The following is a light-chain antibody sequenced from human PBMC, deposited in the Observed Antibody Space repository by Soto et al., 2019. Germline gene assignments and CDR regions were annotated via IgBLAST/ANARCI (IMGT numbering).Light chain of an antibody. J-gene: IGKJ1*01. CDR3: QQYNNWPPWT. CDR1: QSVSSS. V-gene: IGKV3-15*01. Sequence: IVMTQSPATLSVSPGEGAPLSCRASQSVSSSLAWYQQQPGQAPRLLIYGASTRATGIPARFSGSGSGTEFTLTISSLQSEDFAVYYCQQYNNWPPWTFGQGTKVDIK. CDR2: GAS.